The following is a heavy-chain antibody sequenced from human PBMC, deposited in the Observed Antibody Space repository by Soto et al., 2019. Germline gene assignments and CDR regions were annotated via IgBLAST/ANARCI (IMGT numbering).Heavy chain of an antibody. V-gene: IGHV1-46*01. D-gene: IGHD3-22*01. Sequence: ASVKVSCKASGYTFTSYYMHWVRQAPGQGLEWMGIINPSGGSTSYAQKFQGRVTMTRDTSTSTVYMELSSLRSEDTAVYCCARVAYYYDSSGYPPDDAFDIWGQGTMVTVSS. CDR1: GYTFTSYY. CDR3: ARVAYYYDSSGYPPDDAFDI. J-gene: IGHJ3*02. CDR2: INPSGGST.